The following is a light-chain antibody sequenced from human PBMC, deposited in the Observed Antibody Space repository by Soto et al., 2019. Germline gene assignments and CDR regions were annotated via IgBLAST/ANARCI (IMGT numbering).Light chain of an antibody. J-gene: IGKJ5*01. Sequence: EIVMTQSPATLSVSPGERATLSCRASQSVSSNLAWYQHKPGQALRLLIYAASTRPTGIPARFSGSGSGTEFTLTISSLQFEDFAVYYCQQYNNYITFGQGTRLEI. CDR3: QQYNNYIT. CDR2: AAS. CDR1: QSVSSN. V-gene: IGKV3D-15*01.